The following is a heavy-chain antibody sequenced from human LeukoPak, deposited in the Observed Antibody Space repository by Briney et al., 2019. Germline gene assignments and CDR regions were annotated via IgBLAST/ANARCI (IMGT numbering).Heavy chain of an antibody. Sequence: SETLSLTCTVSGGSITSSSYYWGWIRQPPGKGLEWIGSIYYSGSTYYNPSLKSRVTLSVDTSKNQFSLKLSSVTAADTAVYYCARDLYADYVWGSFDYWGQGTLVTVSS. D-gene: IGHD3-16*01. J-gene: IGHJ4*02. CDR3: ARDLYADYVWGSFDY. V-gene: IGHV4-39*02. CDR1: GGSITSSSYY. CDR2: IYYSGST.